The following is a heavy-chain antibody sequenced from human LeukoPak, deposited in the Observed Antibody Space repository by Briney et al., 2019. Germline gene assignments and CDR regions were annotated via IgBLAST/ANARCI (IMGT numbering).Heavy chain of an antibody. CDR1: GFTFSTYT. CDR2: ISGSSSYI. Sequence: GGSLRLSCATSGFTFSTYTMNWVRQAPGEGLEWVSSISGSSSYIYYADSVKGRFTISRGNANNSLYLQMNSLRGDDTAVYYCVRIPNSANFPNWFDPWGQGTLVTVSS. D-gene: IGHD4/OR15-4a*01. CDR3: VRIPNSANFPNWFDP. J-gene: IGHJ5*02. V-gene: IGHV3-21*06.